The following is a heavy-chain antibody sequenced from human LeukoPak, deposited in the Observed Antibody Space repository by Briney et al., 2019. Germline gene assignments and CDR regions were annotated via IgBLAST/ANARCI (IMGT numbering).Heavy chain of an antibody. J-gene: IGHJ4*02. V-gene: IGHV3-23*01. CDR2: ITTGGPNT. CDR1: GFTFSGYT. D-gene: IGHD7-27*01. CDR3: AKDGGLWVSAHWGDS. Sequence: GGSLRLSCTASGFTFSGYTMSWVRQAPGKGLKWVSTITTGGPNTYYADSVKGRFTVSRDDSKNTLYLQMNSLRAEDTAVYYCAKDGGLWVSAHWGDSWGRGTLVTVSS.